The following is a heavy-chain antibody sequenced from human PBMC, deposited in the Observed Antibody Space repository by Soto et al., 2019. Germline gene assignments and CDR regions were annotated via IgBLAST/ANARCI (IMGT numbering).Heavy chain of an antibody. CDR3: ARVIAGARGLFDY. V-gene: IGHV4-59*01. D-gene: IGHD2-15*01. Sequence: ETLSVTCTVSGGSISSYYWSWIRQPPGKGLEWIGYIYYSGSTNYNPSLKSRVTISVDTSKNQFSLKLSSVTAADTAVYYCARVIAGARGLFDYWGQGTLVTVSS. CDR2: IYYSGST. J-gene: IGHJ4*02. CDR1: GGSISSYY.